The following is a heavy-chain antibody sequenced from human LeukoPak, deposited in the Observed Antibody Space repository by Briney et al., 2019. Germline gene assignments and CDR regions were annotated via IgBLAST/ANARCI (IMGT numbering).Heavy chain of an antibody. Sequence: GRSLRLSCAASGFTFDDYAMHWVRQAPGKGLEWVSGISWNSGSIGYADSVKGRFTISRDNAKNSLYLQMNRLRAEDMALYYCGKDRAIFGGGGAFDIWGQGTMVTVSS. CDR3: GKDRAIFGGGGAFDI. CDR2: ISWNSGSI. V-gene: IGHV3-9*03. D-gene: IGHD3-3*01. J-gene: IGHJ3*02. CDR1: GFTFDDYA.